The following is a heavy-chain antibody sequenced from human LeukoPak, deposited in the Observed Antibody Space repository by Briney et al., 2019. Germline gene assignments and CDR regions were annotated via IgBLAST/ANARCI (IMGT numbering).Heavy chain of an antibody. CDR3: ARAAREVLRFLEWLSPAAFDI. J-gene: IGHJ3*02. Sequence: SETLSLTCTVSGSSISSYYWSWIRQPPGKGLEWIGYIYYSGGTNYNPSLKSRVTISVDTSKNQFSLKLSSVTAADTAVYYCARAAREVLRFLEWLSPAAFDIWGQGTMVTVS. V-gene: IGHV4-59*01. D-gene: IGHD3-3*01. CDR1: GSSISSYY. CDR2: IYYSGGT.